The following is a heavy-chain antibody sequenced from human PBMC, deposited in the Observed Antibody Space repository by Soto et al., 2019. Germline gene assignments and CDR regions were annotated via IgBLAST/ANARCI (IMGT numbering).Heavy chain of an antibody. CDR2: ISTYNGNT. V-gene: IGHV1-18*01. D-gene: IGHD3-10*01. CDR1: GYTFITCG. CDR3: VRDLDGSGSYYTDY. J-gene: IGHJ4*02. Sequence: QVQLVQSGAEVKKPGASVKVSCKASGYTFITCGISWVRQGPGQGLEWMGWISTYNGNTNYAQKRQGRVTMTTDTSTSTAYMELRGLRSDDTAVYYCVRDLDGSGSYYTDYWGQGTLVTVSS.